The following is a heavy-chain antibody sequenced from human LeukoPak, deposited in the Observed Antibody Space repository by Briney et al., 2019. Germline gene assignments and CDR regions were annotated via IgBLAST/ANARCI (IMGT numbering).Heavy chain of an antibody. CDR2: INQDGSEK. CDR1: GFTFSIYW. CDR3: ARVAGYYYDSSGYPTYYYYYMDV. Sequence: PGGSLRLSCAASGFTFSIYWMNWVRQAPGKGLEWVASINQDGSEKYYVDSVKGRFTISRDNGKNSLFLQMNSLRAEDTAVYYCARVAGYYYDSSGYPTYYYYYMDVWGKGTTVTVSS. D-gene: IGHD3-22*01. J-gene: IGHJ6*03. V-gene: IGHV3-7*01.